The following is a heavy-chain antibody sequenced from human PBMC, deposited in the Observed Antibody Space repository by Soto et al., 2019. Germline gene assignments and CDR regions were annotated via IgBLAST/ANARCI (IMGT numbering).Heavy chain of an antibody. D-gene: IGHD1-1*01. CDR1: GGTFSSYA. J-gene: IGHJ3*02. CDR3: ARDGHATTGGAFDI. Sequence: SVKVSCKASGGTFSSYAISWVRQAPGQGLEWMGGIIPIFGTANYAQKFHGRVTITADESTSTAYMELSSLRSEDTAVYYCARDGHATTGGAFDIWGQGTMVTVSS. V-gene: IGHV1-69*13. CDR2: IIPIFGTA.